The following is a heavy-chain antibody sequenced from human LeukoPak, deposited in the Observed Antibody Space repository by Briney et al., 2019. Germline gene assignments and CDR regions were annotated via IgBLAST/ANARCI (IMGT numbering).Heavy chain of an antibody. V-gene: IGHV1-2*02. J-gene: IGHJ4*02. CDR1: GYSFTGHY. CDR2: INPNSGGT. Sequence: ASVKVSCKVSGYSFTGHYMHWVRQAPGQGLEWMGWINPNSGGTNYAQKFQGRVTMTRDTSSGTAYMELSRLRSDDTAVYYCARGGGTVFGVLNDWGQGTLVTVSS. CDR3: ARGGGTVFGVLND. D-gene: IGHD3-3*01.